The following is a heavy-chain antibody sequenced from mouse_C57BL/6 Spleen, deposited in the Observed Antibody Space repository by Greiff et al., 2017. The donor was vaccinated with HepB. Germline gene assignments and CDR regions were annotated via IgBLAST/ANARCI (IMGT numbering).Heavy chain of an antibody. D-gene: IGHD1-1*01. V-gene: IGHV1-69*01. Sequence: VQLQQPGAELVMPGASVKLSCKASGYTFTSYWMHWVKQRPGQGLEWIGEIDPSDSYTNYNQKFKGKSTLTVDKSSSTADMQLSSLTSEDSAVYYCARYHYYGSSYEGFDYWGQGTTLTVSS. CDR3: ARYHYYGSSYEGFDY. J-gene: IGHJ2*01. CDR1: GYTFTSYW. CDR2: IDPSDSYT.